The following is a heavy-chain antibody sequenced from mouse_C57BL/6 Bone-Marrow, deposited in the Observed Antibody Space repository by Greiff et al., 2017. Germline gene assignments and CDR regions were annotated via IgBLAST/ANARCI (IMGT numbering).Heavy chain of an antibody. D-gene: IGHD1-1*02. V-gene: IGHV14-2*01. CDR2: IDPEDGET. CDR1: GFNIKDYY. Sequence: VQLQQSGAELVKPGASVKLSCTASGFNIKDYYMHWVKQRTEQGLEWIGRIDPEDGETKYAPKFQGKATITADTSSNTAYLHLSSLTSEDTAVXFCAGGSQADYAMDYWGQGTSVTVSS. CDR3: AGGSQADYAMDY. J-gene: IGHJ4*01.